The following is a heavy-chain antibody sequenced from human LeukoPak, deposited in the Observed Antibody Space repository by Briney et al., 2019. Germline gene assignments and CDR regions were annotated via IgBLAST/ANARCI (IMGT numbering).Heavy chain of an antibody. V-gene: IGHV3-30*02. D-gene: IGHD6-19*01. CDR1: GFTFRNYG. J-gene: IGHJ4*02. Sequence: GGSLRLSCAASGFTFRNYGMHWVRQAPGKGLEWVALIWYDGSNKYYTDSVKGRFTISRDNSKNMLYLQMNSLRTEDTAVYYCATLRSDSSGWYYFDYWGQGILVTVSS. CDR3: ATLRSDSSGWYYFDY. CDR2: IWYDGSNK.